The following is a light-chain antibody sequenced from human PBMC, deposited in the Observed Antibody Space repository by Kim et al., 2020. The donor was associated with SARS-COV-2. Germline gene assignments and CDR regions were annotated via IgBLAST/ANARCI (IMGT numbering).Light chain of an antibody. J-gene: IGLJ2*01. Sequence: QSALTQPASLSGSRGQSITISCIGSSSDIGDSKHVCWYQQHPGKAPKLIIYDITNRPSGLSSRFSGSKSGNTASLTISGLQSEDEAVYYCSSYTTSGSLGFGGGTKVIVL. V-gene: IGLV2-14*03. CDR3: SSYTTSGSLG. CDR2: DIT. CDR1: SSDIGDSKH.